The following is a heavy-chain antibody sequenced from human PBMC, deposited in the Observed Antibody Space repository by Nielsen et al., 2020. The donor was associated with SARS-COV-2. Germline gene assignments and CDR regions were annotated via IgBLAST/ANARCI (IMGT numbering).Heavy chain of an antibody. CDR3: AKDLGVTYYYDSSGRQQGAFDI. D-gene: IGHD3-22*01. Sequence: WIRQPPGKGLEWVSAISGSGGSTYYADSAKGRFTISRDNSKNTLYLQMNSLRAEDTAVYYCAKDLGVTYYYDSSGRQQGAFDIWGQGTMVTVSS. CDR2: ISGSGGST. J-gene: IGHJ3*02. V-gene: IGHV3-23*01.